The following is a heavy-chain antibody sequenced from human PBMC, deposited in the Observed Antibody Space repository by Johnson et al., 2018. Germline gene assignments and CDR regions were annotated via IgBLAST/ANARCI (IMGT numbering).Heavy chain of an antibody. D-gene: IGHD3-22*01. CDR3: VKDYYDNNGRALDF. J-gene: IGHJ3*01. CDR1: EFSFSNYG. CDR2: ISYDGTME. V-gene: IGHV3-30*18. Sequence: QVQLVESGGGVVQPGRSLRLSCAASEFSFSNYGMHWVRQPPGTGLEWVAVISYDGTMEYDVDSVKGRFTISRDNSNSTLYLAMKGLRAEDTSVYYCVKDYYDNNGRALDFWGQGTMVTVSS.